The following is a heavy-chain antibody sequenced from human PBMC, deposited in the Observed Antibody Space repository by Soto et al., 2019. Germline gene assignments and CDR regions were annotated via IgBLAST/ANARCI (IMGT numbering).Heavy chain of an antibody. CDR3: ARTVTQFRWYFDL. V-gene: IGHV3-30-3*01. D-gene: IGHD4-17*01. CDR1: GFTFSSYA. Sequence: QVQLVESGGGVVQPGRSLRLSCAASGFTFSSYAMHWVRQAPGKGLEWVAVISYDGSNKYYADSVKGRFTISRDNSKNTLYLQMNSLRAEDTAVYYCARTVTQFRWYFDLWGRGTLVTVSS. J-gene: IGHJ2*01. CDR2: ISYDGSNK.